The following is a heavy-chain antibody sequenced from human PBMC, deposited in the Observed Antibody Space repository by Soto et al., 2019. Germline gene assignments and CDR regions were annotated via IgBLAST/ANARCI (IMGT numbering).Heavy chain of an antibody. CDR1: GASVSSNY. D-gene: IGHD4-17*01. V-gene: IGHV4-59*02. Sequence: PSETLSLTCTVSGASVSSNYWSWIRQPPGRGLEWIGYLYYIGSTDYNPSLKSRVNISIDTSKNQVSLTLTPVTAADTAVYYCARAAVTHERYHYGMDVWGQGTTVTVSS. CDR3: ARAAVTHERYHYGMDV. J-gene: IGHJ6*02. CDR2: LYYIGST.